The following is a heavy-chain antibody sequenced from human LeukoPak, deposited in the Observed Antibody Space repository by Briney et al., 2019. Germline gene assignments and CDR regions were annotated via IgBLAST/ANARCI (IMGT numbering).Heavy chain of an antibody. CDR1: GGSISSGSYY. Sequence: SETLSLTCTVSGGSISSGSYYWTWIRQPAGKGLEWIGRIYTSGSTDYSPSLRSRVTIPLDTSKNQFSLKLSSVTAADTAVYYCASQYCSGGSCYSYPFFDSWGQGTLVTVSS. D-gene: IGHD2-15*01. V-gene: IGHV4-61*02. CDR3: ASQYCSGGSCYSYPFFDS. J-gene: IGHJ4*02. CDR2: IYTSGST.